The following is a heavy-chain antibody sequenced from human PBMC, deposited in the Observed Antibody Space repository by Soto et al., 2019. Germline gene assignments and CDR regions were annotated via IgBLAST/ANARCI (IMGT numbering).Heavy chain of an antibody. CDR2: IIPILGIA. D-gene: IGHD2-2*01. CDR1: GGTFSSYT. J-gene: IGHJ6*03. Sequence: QVQLVQSGAEVKKPGSSVKVSCKASGGTFSSYTISWVRQAPGQGLEWMGRIIPILGIANYAQKFQGRVTITADKSTRTAYMELSSLRSEDTDVYYCASTTYCSSTSCTYYYYYMDVWGKGTTVTVSS. CDR3: ASTTYCSSTSCTYYYYYMDV. V-gene: IGHV1-69*02.